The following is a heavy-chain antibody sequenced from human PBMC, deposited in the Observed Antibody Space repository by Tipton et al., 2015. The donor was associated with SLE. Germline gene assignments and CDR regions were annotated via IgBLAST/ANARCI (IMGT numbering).Heavy chain of an antibody. J-gene: IGHJ4*02. CDR1: GASISGGAYY. D-gene: IGHD1-1*01. CDR3: ARDQGGLDASFDY. Sequence: TLSLTCNISGASISGGAYYWTWIRQHPGKGLEWIGLIYYSGSTYYNPSLKSRVTISVDTSKNQFSLQLNSVTPEDTAVYYCARDQGGLDASFDYWGQGTLVTVSS. CDR2: IYYSGST. V-gene: IGHV4-31*03.